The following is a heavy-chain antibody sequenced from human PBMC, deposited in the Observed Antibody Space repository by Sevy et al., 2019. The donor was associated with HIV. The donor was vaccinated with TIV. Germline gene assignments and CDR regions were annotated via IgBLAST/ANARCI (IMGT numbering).Heavy chain of an antibody. J-gene: IGHJ6*02. CDR1: GFTFSSYA. Sequence: GGSLRLSCAASGFTFSSYAMHWVRQAPGKGLEWVAAISYDGSNKYYADSVKGRFTISRDNSKNTLYLQMNSLRAEDTAVYYCAREWGIAARPHYYYGMDVWGQGTTVTVSS. D-gene: IGHD6-6*01. CDR2: ISYDGSNK. V-gene: IGHV3-30-3*01. CDR3: AREWGIAARPHYYYGMDV.